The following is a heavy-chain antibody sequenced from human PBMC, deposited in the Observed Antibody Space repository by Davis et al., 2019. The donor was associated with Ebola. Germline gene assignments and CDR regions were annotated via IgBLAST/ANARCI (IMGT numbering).Heavy chain of an antibody. V-gene: IGHV1-2*04. Sequence: ASVKVSCKASGYTFTGYYMHWVRQAPGQGLEWMGWINPNSGGTNYAQKFQGWVTMTRDTSISTAYMELSRLRSDDTAVYYCARVPAAAIGALVDYYYGMDVWGQGTTVTVSS. CDR3: ARVPAAAIGALVDYYYGMDV. CDR2: INPNSGGT. D-gene: IGHD2-2*01. CDR1: GYTFTGYY. J-gene: IGHJ6*02.